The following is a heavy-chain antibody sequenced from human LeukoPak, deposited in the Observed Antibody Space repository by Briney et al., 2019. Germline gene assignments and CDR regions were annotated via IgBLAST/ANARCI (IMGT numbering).Heavy chain of an antibody. CDR3: VRGRTGSIATAGRY. J-gene: IGHJ4*02. CDR1: GSTLTEFS. CDR2: LDPEDGET. D-gene: IGHD6-6*01. V-gene: IGHV1-24*01. Sequence: ASVKVSCKLSGSTLTEFSIHWVRQAQGKGLEWLGALDPEDGETILSQKFQDRVALTADTSTSTAYMDMSRLRSGDTAVYFCVRGRTGSIATAGRYWGRGTLVTVSS.